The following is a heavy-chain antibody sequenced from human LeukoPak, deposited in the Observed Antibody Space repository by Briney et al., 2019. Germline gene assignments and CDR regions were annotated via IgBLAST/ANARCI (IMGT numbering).Heavy chain of an antibody. Sequence: GGSLRLSCAASGFYFRTYGMSWVRQAPGKGLEWVSAISDSGDTTYYADSVEGRFTISRDNSKNTVFLQMNSLRAEDTAVYYCARHDRSMRFLDYWGQGTLVTVCS. D-gene: IGHD1-1*01. CDR2: ISDSGDTT. CDR3: ARHDRSMRFLDY. J-gene: IGHJ4*02. V-gene: IGHV3-23*01. CDR1: GFYFRTYG.